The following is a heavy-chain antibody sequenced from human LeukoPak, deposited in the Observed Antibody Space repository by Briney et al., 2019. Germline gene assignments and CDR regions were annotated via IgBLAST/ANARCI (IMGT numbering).Heavy chain of an antibody. CDR3: ARRYSSSWADFDY. Sequence: SETLSLTCAVYGGSFSGYYWSWIRQPPGKGLEWIGEINHSGSTNYNPSLKSQVTISVDTSKNQFSLKLSSVTAADTAVYYCARRYSSSWADFDYWGQGTLVTVSS. J-gene: IGHJ4*02. CDR1: GGSFSGYY. V-gene: IGHV4-34*01. CDR2: INHSGST. D-gene: IGHD6-6*01.